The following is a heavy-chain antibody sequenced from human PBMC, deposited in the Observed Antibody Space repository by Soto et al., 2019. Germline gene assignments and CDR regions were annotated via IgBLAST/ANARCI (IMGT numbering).Heavy chain of an antibody. V-gene: IGHV3-49*03. CDR1: GFTFGDYA. D-gene: IGHD3-22*01. J-gene: IGHJ3*02. CDR3: TREGRYYYDSSGYYYEPDAFDI. Sequence: HPGGSLRLSCTASGFTFGDYAMSWFRQAPGKGLEWVGFIRSKAYGGTTEYAASVKGRFTISRDDSKSIAYLQMNSLKTEDTAVYYCTREGRYYYDSSGYYYEPDAFDIWGQGTMVTVSS. CDR2: IRSKAYGGTT.